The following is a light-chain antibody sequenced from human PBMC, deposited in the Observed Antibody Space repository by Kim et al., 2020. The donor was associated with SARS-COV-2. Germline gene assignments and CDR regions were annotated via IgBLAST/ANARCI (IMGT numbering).Light chain of an antibody. J-gene: IGLJ2*01. CDR3: HTWDSSGV. CDR1: KLGDKY. CDR2: RDS. V-gene: IGLV3-1*01. Sequence: SYELTQPPSVSVSPGQTASITCSGDKLGDKYTCWYQHKPCQSPVLVIYRDSRRPSGIPERFSGSNSWTTATLTISGTQAMDESVSYCHTWDSSGVFGGGT.